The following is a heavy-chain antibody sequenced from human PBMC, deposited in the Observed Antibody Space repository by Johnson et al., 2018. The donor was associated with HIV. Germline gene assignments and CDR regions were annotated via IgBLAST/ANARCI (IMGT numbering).Heavy chain of an antibody. V-gene: IGHV3-20*04. CDR1: GFTFSNYW. D-gene: IGHD3-9*01. Sequence: EVQLVESGGGVVQPGRSLRLSCAASGFTFSNYWMSWVRQAPGKGLEWVSGINWNGGSTGYADSVKGRFTISRDNSKNTLYLQMNSLRAEDTAVYYCARELVRYAFDIWGQGTMVTVSS. CDR2: INWNGGST. J-gene: IGHJ3*02. CDR3: ARELVRYAFDI.